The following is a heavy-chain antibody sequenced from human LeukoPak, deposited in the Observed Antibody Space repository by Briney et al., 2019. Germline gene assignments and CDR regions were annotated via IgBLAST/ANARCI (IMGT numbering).Heavy chain of an antibody. V-gene: IGHV3-23*01. D-gene: IGHD6-19*01. CDR2: IDGSGAGT. Sequence: GGSLRLSCAASGFSFSSFAMTWVRQGPGKGLEWVSSIDGSGAGTHYADSMKGRVTISRDNSRTTLYLQIDSLRAEDTAVYYCAKGGSGWYVDYWGQGTLVTVSS. CDR1: GFSFSSFA. J-gene: IGHJ4*02. CDR3: AKGGSGWYVDY.